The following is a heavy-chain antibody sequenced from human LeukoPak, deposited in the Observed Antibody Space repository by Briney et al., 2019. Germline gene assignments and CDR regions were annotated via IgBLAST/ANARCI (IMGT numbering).Heavy chain of an antibody. CDR2: NHPNSGGT. V-gene: IGHV1-2*02. Sequence: ASVQVSWKASGYTFTGYYNHWVRQAPGQGVEWMGWNHPNSGGTNYAQKFQGRVTMTRDTSISAAYMELSRLRSDDTAVYYCARDGYSSSWYYYYGMDVWGQGTTVTVSS. J-gene: IGHJ6*02. D-gene: IGHD6-13*01. CDR1: GYTFTGYY. CDR3: ARDGYSSSWYYYYGMDV.